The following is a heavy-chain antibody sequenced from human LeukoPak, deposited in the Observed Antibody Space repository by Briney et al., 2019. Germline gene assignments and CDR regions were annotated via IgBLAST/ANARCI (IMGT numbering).Heavy chain of an antibody. J-gene: IGHJ4*02. CDR3: ARGVNNYDSSGYYQYYFEY. CDR1: GGSISSYY. D-gene: IGHD3-22*01. V-gene: IGHV4-59*12. Sequence: SEALSLTCTVSGGSISSYYWSWIRQPPGRGLEWIGYIYYSGSTNYNPSLKSRVTISVDTSKNQFSLKLSSVTAADTAVYYCARGVNNYDSSGYYQYYFEYWGEGTLVTVSS. CDR2: IYYSGST.